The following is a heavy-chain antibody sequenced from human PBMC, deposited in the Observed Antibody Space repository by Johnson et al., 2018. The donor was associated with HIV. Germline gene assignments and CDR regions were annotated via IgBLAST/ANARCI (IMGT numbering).Heavy chain of an antibody. CDR3: ARDVKVCAFDI. CDR2: ISYDGSNK. D-gene: IGHD3-16*01. CDR1: GFTFSSYA. J-gene: IGHJ3*02. V-gene: IGHV3-30*14. Sequence: QVQLVESGGGVVRPGGSLRLSCAASGFTFSSYAMHWVRQAPGKGLEWVAVISYDGSNKYYADSVKGRFTISKDNSNNTLYLQMNSLRAEDTALYYCARDVKVCAFDIWGQGTMVTVSS.